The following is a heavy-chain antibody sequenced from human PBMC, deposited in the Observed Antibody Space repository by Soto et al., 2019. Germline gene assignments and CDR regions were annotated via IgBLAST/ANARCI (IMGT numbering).Heavy chain of an antibody. Sequence: ASAKVSCKVSGYTLTELSMHCVRQAPGKGLEWMGGFDPEDGETIYAQKFQGRVTMTEDTSTDTAYMELSSLRSEDTAVYYCATDESRMASPPPRYSDVMDVWGKGTPVTVSS. CDR2: FDPEDGET. D-gene: IGHD2-8*01. CDR1: GYTLTELS. CDR3: ATDESRMASPPPRYSDVMDV. J-gene: IGHJ6*04. V-gene: IGHV1-24*01.